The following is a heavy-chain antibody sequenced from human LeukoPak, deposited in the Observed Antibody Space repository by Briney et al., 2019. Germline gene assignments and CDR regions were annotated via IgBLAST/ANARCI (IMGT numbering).Heavy chain of an antibody. J-gene: IGHJ4*02. D-gene: IGHD4-23*01. CDR2: VYYSGET. CDR1: GASISSSSYS. V-gene: IGHV4-39*01. CDR3: AKTGYGGNPFHS. Sequence: PSETLSLTCTVSGASISSSSYSWGWIRQPPGKGLEWIGGVYYSGETHYHPSLKSRVTISVDVSKNQFSLKLSSVTAADTAVYYCAKTGYGGNPFHSWGQGTQVTVSS.